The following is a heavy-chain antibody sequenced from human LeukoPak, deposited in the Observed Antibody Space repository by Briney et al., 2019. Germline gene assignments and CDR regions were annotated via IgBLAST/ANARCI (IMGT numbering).Heavy chain of an antibody. Sequence: SETLSLTCTVSGGSTSSSSYYWGWIRQPPGKGLEWIGSISYRGTTYYSPSLKSRVTISVDTSKNQFSLKLSSVTAADTAVYHCAASDIVLLPAHPGGSFDTWGQGTMVTVSS. J-gene: IGHJ3*02. CDR1: GGSTSSSSYY. V-gene: IGHV4-39*01. CDR3: AASDIVLLPAHPGGSFDT. CDR2: ISYRGTT. D-gene: IGHD2-2*01.